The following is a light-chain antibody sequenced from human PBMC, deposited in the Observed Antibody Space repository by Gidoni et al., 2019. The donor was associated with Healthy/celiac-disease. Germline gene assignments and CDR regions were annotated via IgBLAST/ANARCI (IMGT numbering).Light chain of an antibody. CDR3: QQDYSTPLT. V-gene: IGKV4-1*01. J-gene: IGKJ4*01. CDR1: QSVLYSSNNKNY. Sequence: DIVMTQSPDSLAVSLGERATINCKSSQSVLYSSNNKNYLAWYQQKPAQPPKLLIYWASTRESGVPDRFSGSGSGTDFTLTISSLQAEDVAVYYCQQDYSTPLTFGGGTKVEIK. CDR2: WAS.